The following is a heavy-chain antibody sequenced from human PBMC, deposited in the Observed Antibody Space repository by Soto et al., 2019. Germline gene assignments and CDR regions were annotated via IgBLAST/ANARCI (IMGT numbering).Heavy chain of an antibody. CDR3: ARLDSSGYYYVLWH. V-gene: IGHV1-46*01. CDR1: GYTFTSHY. D-gene: IGHD3-22*01. J-gene: IGHJ4*02. Sequence: GASVKVSCKASGYTFTSHYMHGVRQTPGEGVGWVGIMHASGGRTRYAQKFQGRVSMPRDKATSIVYMELSSLRYEDTAVYYCARLDSSGYYYVLWHWGKGTLVTVSS. CDR2: MHASGGRT.